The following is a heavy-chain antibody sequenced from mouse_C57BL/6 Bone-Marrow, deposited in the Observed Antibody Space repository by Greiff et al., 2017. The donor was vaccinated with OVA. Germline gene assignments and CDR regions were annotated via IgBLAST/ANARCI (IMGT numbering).Heavy chain of an antibody. J-gene: IGHJ4*01. D-gene: IGHD1-1*01. CDR3: AKGHYYGSSYYAMDY. Sequence: VKLVESGPELVRPGASVKISCKAPGYTFTSHWMQWVRQRPGQGLEWIGNIYPSDSETHYNQKFKDKATLTVDKSSSTAYMQLSSLTSEDSAVYYCAKGHYYGSSYYAMDYWGQGTSVTVSS. CDR2: IYPSDSET. V-gene: IGHV1-61*01. CDR1: GYTFTSHW.